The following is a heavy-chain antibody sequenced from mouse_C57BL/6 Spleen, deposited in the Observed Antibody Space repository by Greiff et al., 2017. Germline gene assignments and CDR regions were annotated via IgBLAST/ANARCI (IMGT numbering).Heavy chain of an antibody. CDR1: GFNIKDYY. CDR3: ARSRLVTTVPAWFAY. CDR2: IDPEDGET. J-gene: IGHJ3*01. V-gene: IGHV14-2*01. D-gene: IGHD1-1*01. Sequence: EVQLVESGAELVKPGASVKLSCTASGFNIKDYYMHWVKQRTEQGLEWIGRIDPEDGETKYAPKFQGKATITADTSSNTAYLQLSSLTSEDTAVYYCARSRLVTTVPAWFAYWGQGTLVTVSA.